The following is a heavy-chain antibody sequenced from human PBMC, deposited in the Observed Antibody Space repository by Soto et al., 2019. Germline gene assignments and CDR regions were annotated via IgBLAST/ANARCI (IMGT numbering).Heavy chain of an antibody. CDR3: ARVFSGTYRAIVL. CDR1: GFTVSSNY. Sequence: GGSLRLSCAASGFTVSSNYVSWVRRAPGKGLEWVSIFYNGGATYYADSVRGRFTISSDDSKNTLYLHMNSLRAEDTAVYYCARVFSGTYRAIVLWGQGTMVTVSS. CDR2: FYNGGAT. D-gene: IGHD1-26*01. V-gene: IGHV3-66*01. J-gene: IGHJ3*01.